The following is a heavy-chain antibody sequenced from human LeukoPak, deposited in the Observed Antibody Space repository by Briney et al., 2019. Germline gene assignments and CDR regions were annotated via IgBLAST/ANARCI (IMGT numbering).Heavy chain of an antibody. CDR2: INPKNGGT. CDR1: GYNFAHN. CDR3: VVAIQAAAIPAFDS. J-gene: IGHJ4*02. V-gene: IGHV1-2*02. D-gene: IGHD6-25*01. Sequence: ASVKVSCKASGYNFAHNIHWVRQAPGQGHEFMGWINPKNGGTKYAQNFQGRVTMTRDTSISAVYMELSSLGSDDTAVYYCVVAIQAAAIPAFDSWGQGTLVTVSS.